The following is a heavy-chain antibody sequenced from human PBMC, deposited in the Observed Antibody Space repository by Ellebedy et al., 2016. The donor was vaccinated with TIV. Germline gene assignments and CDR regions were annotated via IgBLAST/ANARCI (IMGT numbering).Heavy chain of an antibody. J-gene: IGHJ4*02. CDR2: TFYRSKWIN. D-gene: IGHD3-10*01. CDR1: GDRVSSNNAA. Sequence: MPSETLSLTCAISGDRVSSNNAAWHWVRQSPSRGLEWLGRTFYRSKWINDYAVSVKSRITINPDTSKNQFSLRLNSVTPDDTAVYYCVRLHSPSPGGFDYWGQGTLVTVSS. CDR3: VRLHSPSPGGFDY. V-gene: IGHV6-1*01.